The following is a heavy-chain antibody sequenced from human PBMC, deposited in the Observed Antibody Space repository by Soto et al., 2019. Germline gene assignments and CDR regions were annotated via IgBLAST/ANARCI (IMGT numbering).Heavy chain of an antibody. CDR2: INPSGGST. CDR1: GYTFTSYY. D-gene: IGHD3-22*01. Sequence: QVQLVQSGAEVKKPGASVKVSCKASGYTFTSYYMHWVRQAPGQGLEWVGIINPSGGSTSYAQKFQGRVTMTRDTSTSTVYMELSSLISEDTAVYYCARAHYDSSGYESGFNYWGQGTLVTGSS. CDR3: ARAHYDSSGYESGFNY. V-gene: IGHV1-46*01. J-gene: IGHJ4*02.